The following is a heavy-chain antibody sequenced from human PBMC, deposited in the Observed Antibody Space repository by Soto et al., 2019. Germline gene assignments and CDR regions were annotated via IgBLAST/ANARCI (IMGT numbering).Heavy chain of an antibody. CDR1: GGSFSGFY. CDR3: ARVPSTVTTVEDMPVGAKYYYYGMDV. V-gene: IGHV4-34*01. Sequence: SETLSLTCAVYGGSFSGFYWSWIRQPPGKGLEWIGEINHSGSANYNPSLKSRVTISVDTSKNQFSLKLSSVTAADTAVYYCARVPSTVTTVEDMPVGAKYYYYGMDVWGQGTTVTVS. D-gene: IGHD4-17*01. CDR2: INHSGSA. J-gene: IGHJ6*02.